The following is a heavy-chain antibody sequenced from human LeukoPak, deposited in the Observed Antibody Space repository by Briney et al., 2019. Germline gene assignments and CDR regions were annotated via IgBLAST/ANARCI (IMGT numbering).Heavy chain of an antibody. J-gene: IGHJ4*02. Sequence: GGSLRLSCAASGFTFSSYAMHGVRQAPGKGLEWVAVISYDGSNKYYADSVKGRFTISRDNSKNTLYLQMNSLRAEDTAVYYCAASGSYYDSINDYWGQGTLVTVSS. CDR3: AASGSYYDSINDY. CDR1: GFTFSSYA. CDR2: ISYDGSNK. V-gene: IGHV3-30*04. D-gene: IGHD1-26*01.